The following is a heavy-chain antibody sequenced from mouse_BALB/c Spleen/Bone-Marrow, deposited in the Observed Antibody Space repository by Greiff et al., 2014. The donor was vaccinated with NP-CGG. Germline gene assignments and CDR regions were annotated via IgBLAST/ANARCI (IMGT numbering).Heavy chain of an antibody. V-gene: IGHV14-4*02. CDR2: IDPENGDT. CDR1: GFNINDYY. CDR3: NEGYGNYGY. D-gene: IGHD2-10*02. J-gene: IGHJ2*01. Sequence: VQLQQSGAELVGSGASVKLSCTASGFNINDYYMHWVKQRPEQGLEWIGWIDPENGDTEYAPKFQGKATMTADTSSNTAYLQLSSLTSEDTAVYYCNEGYGNYGYWGQGTTLTVSS.